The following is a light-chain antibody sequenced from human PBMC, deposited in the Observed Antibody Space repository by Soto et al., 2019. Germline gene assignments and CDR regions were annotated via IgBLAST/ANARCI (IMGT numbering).Light chain of an antibody. J-gene: IGLJ3*02. Sequence: QSVLTQPPSASGTPGQRVTIACSGSSSNIGSTTVKWYQQLPGTAPKLLIYNNNQRPSGVPDRFSGSKSGTSASLAISGLQSEDEADYYCAAWDDSLNGVVXGGGTKLTVL. CDR2: NNN. CDR3: AAWDDSLNGVV. CDR1: SSNIGSTT. V-gene: IGLV1-44*01.